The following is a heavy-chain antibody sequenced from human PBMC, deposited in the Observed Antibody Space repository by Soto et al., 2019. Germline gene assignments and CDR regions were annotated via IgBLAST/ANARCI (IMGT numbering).Heavy chain of an antibody. D-gene: IGHD6-13*01. Sequence: KTSETLSLTCAVYGGSFSNYYWTWIRHPPGRGLEWIGEIDHRGNTEYNPSLKSRVAISVDTSKNQVSLNLTSVTAADTAVYYCARGKPGIAAADPWGQGTLVTVSS. CDR3: ARGKPGIAAADP. J-gene: IGHJ5*02. CDR2: IDHRGNT. V-gene: IGHV4-34*01. CDR1: GGSFSNYY.